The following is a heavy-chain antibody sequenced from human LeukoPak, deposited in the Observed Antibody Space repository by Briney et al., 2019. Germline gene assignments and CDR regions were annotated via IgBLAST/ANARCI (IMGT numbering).Heavy chain of an antibody. CDR1: GGSISSGGYS. V-gene: IGHV4-30-2*01. CDR2: IYHSGST. J-gene: IGHJ4*02. CDR3: ARGREMATVYYFDY. D-gene: IGHD5-24*01. Sequence: SETLSLTCIVSGGSISSGGYSWSWIRQPPGKGLEWIGYIYHSGSTYYNPPLKSRVTISVDRSKNQFSLKLSSVTAADTAVYYCARGREMATVYYFDYWGQGTLVTVSS.